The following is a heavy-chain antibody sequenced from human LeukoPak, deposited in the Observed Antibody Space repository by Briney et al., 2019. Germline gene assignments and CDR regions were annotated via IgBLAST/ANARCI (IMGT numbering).Heavy chain of an antibody. CDR3: ARSYDSRGYYYYGMDV. Sequence: SETLSLTCTVSGGSISSYYWSWIRQPPGKGLQWIGYIYYTGDTDYNPSLKSRVTISLDTSKNGFSLRLTSVTAADTAVYYCARSYDSRGYYYYGMDVWGQGTTVTVSS. J-gene: IGHJ6*02. CDR1: GGSISSYY. V-gene: IGHV4-59*01. D-gene: IGHD3-22*01. CDR2: IYYTGDT.